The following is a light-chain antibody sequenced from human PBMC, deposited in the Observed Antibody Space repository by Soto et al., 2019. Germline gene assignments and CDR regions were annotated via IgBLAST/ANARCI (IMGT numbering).Light chain of an antibody. J-gene: IGKJ1*01. V-gene: IGKV3-20*01. Sequence: EVVLTQSPGTVSLSPGERATLSCRASQSITSNYLAWYQQKPGQAPRLPIYAASIRATGIPARFSGSRSGTDFTFSISRLEPEDFAVYYCEQYGSSFTWTFGQGTKVDIK. CDR2: AAS. CDR1: QSITSNY. CDR3: EQYGSSFTWT.